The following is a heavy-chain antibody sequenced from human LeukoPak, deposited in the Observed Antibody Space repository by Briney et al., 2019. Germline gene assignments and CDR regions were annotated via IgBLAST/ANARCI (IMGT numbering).Heavy chain of an antibody. CDR1: GGSFSGYY. V-gene: IGHV4-34*01. CDR2: INHSGST. CDR3: ARGPRYGDYGRYFDL. Sequence: KPSETLSPSCAVYGGSFSGYYWSWIRQPPGKGLEWIGEINHSGSTNYNPCLKSRVTISVDTSKNQFSLKLSSVTAADTAVYYCARGPRYGDYGRYFDLWGRGTLVTVSS. D-gene: IGHD4-17*01. J-gene: IGHJ2*01.